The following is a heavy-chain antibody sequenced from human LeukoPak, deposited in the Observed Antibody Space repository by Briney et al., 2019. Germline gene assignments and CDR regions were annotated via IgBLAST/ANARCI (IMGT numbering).Heavy chain of an antibody. CDR3: ARVGVAPVDGFDY. D-gene: IGHD6-13*01. Sequence: PGRSLRLSCAASGFTFSNYAMHWVRQAPGKGLEWVAVISYDGSKKYYADSVKGRFTISRDNSKNTLYLQMNSLRAEDAAVFYCARVGVAPVDGFDYWGQGTLVTVSS. CDR1: GFTFSNYA. J-gene: IGHJ4*02. V-gene: IGHV3-30*04. CDR2: ISYDGSKK.